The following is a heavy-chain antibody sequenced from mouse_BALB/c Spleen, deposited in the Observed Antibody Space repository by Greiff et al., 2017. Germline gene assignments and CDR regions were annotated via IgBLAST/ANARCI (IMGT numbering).Heavy chain of an antibody. CDR2: IDPENGDT. CDR1: GFNIKDYY. CDR3: NGGLWDVYYFDY. D-gene: IGHD4-1*01. J-gene: IGHJ2*01. Sequence: VQLQQSGAELVRSGASVKLSCTASGFNIKDYYMHWVKQRPEQGLEWIGWIDPENGDTEYAPKFQGKATMTADTSSNTAYLQLSSLTSEDTAVYYCNGGLWDVYYFDYWGQGTTLTVSS. V-gene: IGHV14-4*02.